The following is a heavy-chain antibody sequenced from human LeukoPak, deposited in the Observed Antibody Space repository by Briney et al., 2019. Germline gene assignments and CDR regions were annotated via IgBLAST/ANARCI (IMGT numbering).Heavy chain of an antibody. Sequence: SETLSLTCTVSGGSVSSSSYYWGWIRQPPGKGLEWIGNIFYVGDAYYNPSLKSPVTISVDTSKNQFSLKLSSVTVADTAVYYCAAQGNGYNDYWGQGTLVTVSS. CDR3: AAQGNGYNDY. CDR2: IFYVGDA. J-gene: IGHJ4*02. CDR1: GGSVSSSSYY. D-gene: IGHD5-24*01. V-gene: IGHV4-39*01.